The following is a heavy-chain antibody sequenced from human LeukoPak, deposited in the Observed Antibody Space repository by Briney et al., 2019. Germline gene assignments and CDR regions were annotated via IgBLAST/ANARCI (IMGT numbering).Heavy chain of an antibody. CDR2: IHPNSGGT. V-gene: IGHV1-2*02. Sequence: ASVKVSFKASGYTFSVYYIHWVRQAPGQGLEWMGWIHPNSGGTNYAQKFQGRVTMTRDTSITTAYMELSRLTSDDTAVYYCASLGDYFGSGSYAPFDYWGQGTLVTVSS. J-gene: IGHJ4*02. D-gene: IGHD3-10*01. CDR3: ASLGDYFGSGSYAPFDY. CDR1: GYTFSVYY.